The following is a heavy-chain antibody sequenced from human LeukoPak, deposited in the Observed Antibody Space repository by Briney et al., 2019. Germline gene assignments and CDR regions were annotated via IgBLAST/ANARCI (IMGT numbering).Heavy chain of an antibody. J-gene: IGHJ4*02. D-gene: IGHD1-20*01. CDR1: GFTFSNYW. CDR3: ARDLSSNWYNWNDVYY. CDR2: INSDGSNT. V-gene: IGHV3-74*01. Sequence: PWGSLRLSCAASGFTFSNYWMHWLRQAPGKGLVWVSRINSDGSNTNYADSVKGRFTISRDNAKNTLYLQMNSLRAEDTAVYYCARDLSSNWYNWNDVYYWGQGTLVTVSS.